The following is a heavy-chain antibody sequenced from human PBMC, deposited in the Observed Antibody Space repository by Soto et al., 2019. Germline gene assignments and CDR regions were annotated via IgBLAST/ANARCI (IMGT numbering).Heavy chain of an antibody. CDR3: ARDSGEMADYYAMDV. CDR1: GGTFSSYA. J-gene: IGHJ6*02. CDR2: IIPIFGTA. Sequence: GASVKVSCKASGGTFSSYAISWVRQAPGQGLEWMGGIIPIFGTANYAQKFQGRVTITADKSTSTAYMELSSLRSEDTAVYYCARDSGEMADYYAMDVWGQGTTVTVSS. V-gene: IGHV1-69*06. D-gene: IGHD3-10*01.